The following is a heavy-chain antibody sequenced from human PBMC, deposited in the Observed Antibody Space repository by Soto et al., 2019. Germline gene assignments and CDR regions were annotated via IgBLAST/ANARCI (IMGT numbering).Heavy chain of an antibody. D-gene: IGHD4-17*01. V-gene: IGHV3-30-3*01. CDR2: ISYDGSNK. CDR1: GFTFSSYA. CDR3: ARDLNYGDYFDY. J-gene: IGHJ4*02. Sequence: QPGGSLRLSCAASGFTFSSYAMHWVRQAPGKGLEWVAIISYDGSNKYYADSVKGRFTISRDNSKNTLYLQMNSLRAEDTAVYYCARDLNYGDYFDYWGQGTLVTVSS.